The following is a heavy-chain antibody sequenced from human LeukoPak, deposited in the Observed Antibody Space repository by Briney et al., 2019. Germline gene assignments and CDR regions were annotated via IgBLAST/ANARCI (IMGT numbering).Heavy chain of an antibody. J-gene: IGHJ4*02. V-gene: IGHV1-69*13. CDR1: GGTFSSYA. Sequence: ASVKVSCKASGGTFSSYAISWVRQAPGQGLEWMGGIIPIFGTANYAQKFQGRVTITADESTSTAYMELSSLRSEDTAVYYCARDEGRRDGYNLDYWGQGTLVTVPS. D-gene: IGHD5-24*01. CDR3: ARDEGRRDGYNLDY. CDR2: IIPIFGTA.